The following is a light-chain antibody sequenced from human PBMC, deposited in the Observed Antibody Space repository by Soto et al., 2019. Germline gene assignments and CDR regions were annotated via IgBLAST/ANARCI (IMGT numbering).Light chain of an antibody. Sequence: QSVLTQPPSASGTPGQMITISCSGSSSNIGSKFVYWYQQLPGTAPKLLIDRDNQRPSGVPDRFSGSKSGTSASLAISGLRSEDDADYYCAAWDVNLSAVVGGGTKLTV. CDR3: AAWDVNLSAV. CDR1: SSNIGSKF. V-gene: IGLV1-47*01. CDR2: RDN. J-gene: IGLJ3*02.